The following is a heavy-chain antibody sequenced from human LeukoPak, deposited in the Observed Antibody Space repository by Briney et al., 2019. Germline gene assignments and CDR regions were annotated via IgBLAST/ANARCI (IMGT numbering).Heavy chain of an antibody. J-gene: IGHJ5*02. D-gene: IGHD2-15*01. CDR3: ARAGPWVAGFDNWFDP. CDR2: IIPIFGTA. CDR1: GGTFSSYA. V-gene: IGHV1-69*13. Sequence: SVKVSCKASGGTFSSYAISWVRQAPGQGLEWMGGIIPIFGTANYAQKFQGRVTITADESTSTAYMELSSLRSEDTAVYYCARAGPWVAGFDNWFDPWGQGTLVTVSS.